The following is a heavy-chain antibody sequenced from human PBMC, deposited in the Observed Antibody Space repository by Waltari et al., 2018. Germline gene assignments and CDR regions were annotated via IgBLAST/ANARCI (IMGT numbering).Heavy chain of an antibody. J-gene: IGHJ6*02. V-gene: IGHV3-23*01. CDR1: GFTFSSYA. Sequence: EVQLLESGGGLVQPGGSLRLSCAASGFTFSSYAMSWVRQAPGKGLEWVSAISGSGGSTYYADSVKGRFTISRDNSKNTLYLQMNSLRAEDTAVYYCAKIRATVVNLLYYGMDVWGQGTTVTVSS. CDR2: ISGSGGST. CDR3: AKIRATVVNLLYYGMDV. D-gene: IGHD4-17*01.